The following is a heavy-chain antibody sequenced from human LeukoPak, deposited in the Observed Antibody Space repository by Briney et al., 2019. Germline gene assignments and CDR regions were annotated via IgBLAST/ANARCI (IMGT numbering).Heavy chain of an antibody. V-gene: IGHV5-51*01. CDR2: IYPSDSDT. Sequence: GESLKISCKGSGYSFTTYWIAWVRQMPGKGLEWMGTIYPSDSDTRYSPSFQGQVTISADKSINTAYLQWNSLKASDTAIYYCARRGWESHRGYNWFGPWGQGTLVTVSS. J-gene: IGHJ5*02. CDR1: GYSFTTYW. CDR3: ARRGWESHRGYNWFGP. D-gene: IGHD6-25*01.